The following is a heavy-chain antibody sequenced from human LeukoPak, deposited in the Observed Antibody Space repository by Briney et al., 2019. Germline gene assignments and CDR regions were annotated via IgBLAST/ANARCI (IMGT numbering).Heavy chain of an antibody. CDR1: RFTFRNHG. J-gene: IGHJ4*02. D-gene: IGHD6-6*01. V-gene: IGHV3-33*01. CDR3: ARDRDARYLDY. CDR2: IWYDGSNK. Sequence: GRSLRLSCAAARFTFRNHGMHWARQAAGKGLEWVAVIWYDGSNKNYADSVKGRFTISRDNSKNTLNLQMNSLGVEDRAVYYCARDRDARYLDYWGQGPLVTVSS.